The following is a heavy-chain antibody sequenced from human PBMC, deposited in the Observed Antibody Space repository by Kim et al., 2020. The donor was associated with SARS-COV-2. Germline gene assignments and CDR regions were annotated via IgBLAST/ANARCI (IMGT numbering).Heavy chain of an antibody. CDR3: GRRLRAHYGMDV. CDR1: GFTFSTYW. D-gene: IGHD3-10*01. V-gene: IGHV3-74*01. CDR2: MNGDGSST. J-gene: IGHJ6*02. Sequence: GGSLRLSCAASGFTFSTYWMHWLRHVPGKGLLWVSHMNGDGSSTTYADSVKGRFTISRDNAKNTLYLQMNSLSAEDTAVYYCGRRLRAHYGMDVWGQGTTVTVSS.